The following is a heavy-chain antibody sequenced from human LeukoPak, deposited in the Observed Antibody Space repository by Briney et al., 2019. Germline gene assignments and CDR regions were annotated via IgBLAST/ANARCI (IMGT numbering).Heavy chain of an antibody. V-gene: IGHV3-48*03. J-gene: IGHJ4*02. CDR2: IANSGGTI. CDR1: GFTLSSYQ. Sequence: GGSLRLSCVASGFTLSSYQMHWVRQAPGKGLEGVSYIANSGGTILYADSVKGRFTISRDDAKNSLYLQMNTLRVEDTAIYYCARETRGAFDYWGQGTLVTVSS. D-gene: IGHD4/OR15-4a*01. CDR3: ARETRGAFDY.